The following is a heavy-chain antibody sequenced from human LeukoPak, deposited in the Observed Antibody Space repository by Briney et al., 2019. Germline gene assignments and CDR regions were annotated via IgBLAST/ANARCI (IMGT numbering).Heavy chain of an antibody. CDR1: GYTFTSYD. CDR2: MNPNSGNT. Sequence: ASVKVSCKASGYTFTSYDINWVRQATGQGLEWMGWMNPNSGNTGYAQKFQGRVTMTRNTSISTAYMELSSLRSEDTAVYYCARNYDFWSGYYEVGYYYYIDVWGKGTTVTVSS. J-gene: IGHJ6*03. D-gene: IGHD3-3*01. CDR3: ARNYDFWSGYYEVGYYYYIDV. V-gene: IGHV1-8*01.